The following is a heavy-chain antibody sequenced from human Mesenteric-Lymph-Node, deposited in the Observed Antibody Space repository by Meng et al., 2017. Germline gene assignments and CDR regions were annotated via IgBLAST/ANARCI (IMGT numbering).Heavy chain of an antibody. Sequence: VLLQESGPGLVKPSETLSLTCAVSGGSISRSDWWSWVRQPPGKGLEWIGYIYHSGSTYYNPSLKSRVTISVDTSKNQFSLKLRFVTAADTAVYYCAREGRSHQVGVSVYWGQGNLVTVSS. CDR2: IYHSGST. CDR1: GGSISRSDW. V-gene: IGHV4-30-4*01. J-gene: IGHJ4*02. CDR3: AREGRSHQVGVSVY. D-gene: IGHD2-21*01.